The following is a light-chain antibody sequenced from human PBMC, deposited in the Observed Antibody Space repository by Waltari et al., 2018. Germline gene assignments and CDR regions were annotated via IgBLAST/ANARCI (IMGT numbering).Light chain of an antibody. CDR3: LHYSTSPFT. V-gene: IGKV1D-16*01. CDR2: NAS. J-gene: IGKJ3*01. Sequence: DIQMIQSPSSLFSAVGDTVTIACQASQSISNWLDWYQQKPGKAPKLLIYNASSLQSGVPSRFSGSGSGTDFTLTISSLQPEDFATYYCLHYSTSPFTFGPGTKLDIK. CDR1: QSISNW.